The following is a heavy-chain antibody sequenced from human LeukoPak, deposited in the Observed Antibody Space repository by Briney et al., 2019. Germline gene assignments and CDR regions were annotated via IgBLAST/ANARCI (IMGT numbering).Heavy chain of an antibody. V-gene: IGHV4-31*03. Sequence: PSETLSLTCTVSGGSVSSGGYYWSWIRQHPGKGLEWIGYIYYSGSTYYHPSLKSRVTISVDTSKNQFSLKLSSVTAADTAVYYCAREGGESYSTGYYFDYWGQGTLVTVSS. CDR3: AREGGESYSTGYYFDY. CDR1: GGSVSSGGYY. D-gene: IGHD1-26*01. CDR2: IYYSGST. J-gene: IGHJ4*02.